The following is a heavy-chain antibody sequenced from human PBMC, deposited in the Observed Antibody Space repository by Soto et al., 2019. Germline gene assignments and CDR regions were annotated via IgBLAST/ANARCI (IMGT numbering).Heavy chain of an antibody. Sequence: PGESLKISCKGSEYSFASYWIGWVRQMPGKGLEWMGIIYPGDSDTRYSPSFQGQVTISADNSISTAYLQWSSLKASDAAIYYCARQAEDGYSFGYHYWGQGTPVTVSS. D-gene: IGHD5-18*01. CDR2: IYPGDSDT. V-gene: IGHV5-51*01. J-gene: IGHJ4*02. CDR3: ARQAEDGYSFGYHY. CDR1: EYSFASYW.